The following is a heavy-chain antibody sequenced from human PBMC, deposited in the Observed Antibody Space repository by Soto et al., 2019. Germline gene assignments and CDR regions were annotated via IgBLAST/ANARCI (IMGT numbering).Heavy chain of an antibody. D-gene: IGHD6-19*01. CDR2: IYYSGST. CDR1: GGSISSGDYY. V-gene: IGHV4-30-4*01. CDR3: ARERPDGCWLDP. Sequence: QVQLQESGPGLVKPSQTLSLTCTVSGGSISSGDYYWSWIRQSPGKGLEWIGYIYYSGSTYYNPSLNSRVTIPVDTSKNQSSLKLSSVTAADTAVYYCARERPDGCWLDPWGQGTLVTVSS. J-gene: IGHJ5*02.